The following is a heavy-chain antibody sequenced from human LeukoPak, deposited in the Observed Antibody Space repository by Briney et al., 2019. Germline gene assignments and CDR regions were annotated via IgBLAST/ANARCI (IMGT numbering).Heavy chain of an antibody. CDR2: IIPFFGIA. J-gene: IGHJ1*01. D-gene: IGHD1-26*01. V-gene: IGHV1-69*17. Sequence: SVKASCKASGGAFSSYAISWVRQAPGQGLGWMGGIIPFFGIANYAQTFQGRVTITADKSTSTACMELSSLRTEDTAVYYCANSHSESPHEYFQHWGQGSLVTVSS. CDR1: GGAFSSYA. CDR3: ANSHSESPHEYFQH.